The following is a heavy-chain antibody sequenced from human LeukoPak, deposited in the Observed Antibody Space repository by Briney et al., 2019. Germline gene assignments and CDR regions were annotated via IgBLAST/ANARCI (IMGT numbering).Heavy chain of an antibody. J-gene: IGHJ4*02. CDR2: IYYSGST. CDR1: GGSISSYY. CDR3: ARVGTYYYGSGVNYYFDY. Sequence: SETLSLTCTVSGGSISSYYWSWIRQPPGKGLEWIGYIYYSGSTNYNPSLKSRVTISVDTSKNQFSLKLSSVTAADTAVYYCARVGTYYYGSGVNYYFDYWGQGTLVTVSS. V-gene: IGHV4-59*08. D-gene: IGHD3-10*01.